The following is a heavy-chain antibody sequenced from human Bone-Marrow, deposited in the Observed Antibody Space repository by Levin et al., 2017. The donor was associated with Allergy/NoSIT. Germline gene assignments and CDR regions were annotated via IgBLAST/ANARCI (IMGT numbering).Heavy chain of an antibody. Sequence: GESLKISCKASGYTFSDFNMHWVRQAPGQGLQWLGIVNPSGGSIRYAQKFQGRITVTFDTSTRTVYMELSSLKSEDTAVYYCASDPLLAARGDLYSAGRFNYWGQGTLLGISS. CDR1: GYTFSDFN. D-gene: IGHD2-21*02. V-gene: IGHV1-46*01. CDR3: ASDPLLAARGDLYSAGRFNY. J-gene: IGHJ4*02. CDR2: VNPSGGSI.